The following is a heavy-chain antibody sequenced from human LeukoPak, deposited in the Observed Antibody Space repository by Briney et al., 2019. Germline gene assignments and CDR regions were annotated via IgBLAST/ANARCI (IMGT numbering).Heavy chain of an antibody. J-gene: IGHJ4*02. D-gene: IGHD4-17*01. CDR3: ARLRKDY. CDR1: GGSFSGYY. CDR2: INHSGST. V-gene: IGHV4-34*01. Sequence: SETLSLTCAVYGGSFSGYYWSWIRQPPGKGLEWIGEINHSGSTNYNPSLKSRVTISVDTSKNQFSLKLSSVTAANTAVYYCARLRKDYWGQGTLVTVSS.